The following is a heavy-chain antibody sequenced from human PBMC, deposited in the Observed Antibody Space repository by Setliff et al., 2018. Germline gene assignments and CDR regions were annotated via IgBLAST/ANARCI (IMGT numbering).Heavy chain of an antibody. CDR3: ARDPGWFGELLGYFDY. D-gene: IGHD3-10*01. J-gene: IGHJ4*02. CDR1: GYTFTSYG. Sequence: GASVKVSCKASGYTFTSYGISWVRQAPGQGLEWMGWISAYIGNTNYVQKLQGRVTMTTDTSTSTAYMELRSLRSDDTAVYYCARDPGWFGELLGYFDYWGQGTLVTVSS. CDR2: ISAYIGNT. V-gene: IGHV1-18*01.